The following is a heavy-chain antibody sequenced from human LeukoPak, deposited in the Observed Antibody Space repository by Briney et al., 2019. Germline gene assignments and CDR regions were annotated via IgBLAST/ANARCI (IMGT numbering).Heavy chain of an antibody. CDR2: ISWNSGSI. CDR1: GVTFDDYA. D-gene: IGHD3-16*01. Sequence: GGSLRLSCAASGVTFDDYAMHWVRQAPGKGLEWVSGISWNSGSIGYADSVKGRFTISRDNAKNSLYLQMNSLRAEDTALYYCAKAARWGDFDYWGQGTLVTVSS. CDR3: AKAARWGDFDY. J-gene: IGHJ4*02. V-gene: IGHV3-9*01.